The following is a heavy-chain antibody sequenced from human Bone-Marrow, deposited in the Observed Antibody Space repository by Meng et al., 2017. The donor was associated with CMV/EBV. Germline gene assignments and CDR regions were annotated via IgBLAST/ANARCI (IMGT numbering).Heavy chain of an antibody. V-gene: IGHV1-69*05. Sequence: SVKVSCKASGYTFTSYAMNWVRQAPGQGLEWMGGIIPIFGTANYAQKFQGRVTITTDESTSTAYMELSSLRSEDTAVYYCARDRRFQFYGMDVWGQGATVTGSS. CDR1: GYTFTSYA. CDR3: ARDRRFQFYGMDV. CDR2: IIPIFGTA. D-gene: IGHD3-3*01. J-gene: IGHJ6*01.